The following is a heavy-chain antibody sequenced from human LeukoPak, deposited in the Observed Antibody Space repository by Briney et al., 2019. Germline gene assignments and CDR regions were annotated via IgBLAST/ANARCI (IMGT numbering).Heavy chain of an antibody. CDR3: ARSTHLAAAGTGYFDY. CDR2: IYPGDSDT. Sequence: GESLKISCKGSGYSFTSYWIGWVRQMPGKGLEWMGIIYPGDSDTRYSPSFQGQVTISADKSISTAYLQWSSLKASDTAMYYCARSTHLAAAGTGYFDYWGQGTLVTVSS. CDR1: GYSFTSYW. D-gene: IGHD6-13*01. V-gene: IGHV5-51*01. J-gene: IGHJ4*02.